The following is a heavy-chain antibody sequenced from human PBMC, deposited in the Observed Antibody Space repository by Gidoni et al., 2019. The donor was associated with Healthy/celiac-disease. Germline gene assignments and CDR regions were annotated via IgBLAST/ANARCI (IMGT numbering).Heavy chain of an antibody. D-gene: IGHD6-6*01. CDR3: AKAGGGIAARPSGWYFDL. V-gene: IGHV3-9*01. CDR2: ISWNSGSI. Sequence: EVQLVVSGGGWVLPGSSMGLSCAASGFTVDDYPMQRVRQALGKGLGWVSGISWNSGSIGYADSVKGRFTISIDNANNSLYLQMNSLRAEATALYYCAKAGGGIAARPSGWYFDLWGRGTLVTVSS. CDR1: GFTVDDYP. J-gene: IGHJ2*01.